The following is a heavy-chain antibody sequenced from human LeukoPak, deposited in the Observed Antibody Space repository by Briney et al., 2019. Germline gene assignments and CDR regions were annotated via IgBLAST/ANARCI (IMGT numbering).Heavy chain of an antibody. Sequence: ASVKVSCKASGYTFTGYYMHWVRQAPGQGLEWMGWINPNSGGTNYARKFQGRVTMTRDTSISTAYMELSRLRSDDTAVYYCAREVVYDFWSGYSDDYWGQGTLVTVSS. CDR3: AREVVYDFWSGYSDDY. J-gene: IGHJ4*02. D-gene: IGHD3-3*01. CDR2: INPNSGGT. V-gene: IGHV1-2*02. CDR1: GYTFTGYY.